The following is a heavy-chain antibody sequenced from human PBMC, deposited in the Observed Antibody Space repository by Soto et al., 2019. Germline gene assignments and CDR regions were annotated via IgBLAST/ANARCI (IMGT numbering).Heavy chain of an antibody. J-gene: IGHJ5*02. CDR2: INAGNGNT. CDR3: ARDRLRYFGWVYNWFDP. CDR1: GYTFTSYA. V-gene: IGHV1-3*01. D-gene: IGHD3-9*01. Sequence: WASVKVSCKASGYTFTSYAMHWVRQAPGQRLEWMGWINAGNGNTKYSQKFQGRVTITRDTSASTAYMELSSLRSEDTAVYYCARDRLRYFGWVYNWFDPWGQGTLVTVSS.